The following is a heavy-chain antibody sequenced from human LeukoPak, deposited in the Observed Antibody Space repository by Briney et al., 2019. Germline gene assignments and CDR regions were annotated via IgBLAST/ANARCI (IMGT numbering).Heavy chain of an antibody. V-gene: IGHV3-23*01. CDR2: ISPGGDTP. CDR3: AREHYFYHMDG. CDR1: GFTFSNHG. J-gene: IGHJ6*03. Sequence: GGSLRLSCAASGFTFSNHGMNWVREAPGMGLEWVSGISPGGDTPYYADSVRGRFTISRDNAENSLYLQMNSLRVEDTAVYYCAREHYFYHMDGWGEGTTVTVSS.